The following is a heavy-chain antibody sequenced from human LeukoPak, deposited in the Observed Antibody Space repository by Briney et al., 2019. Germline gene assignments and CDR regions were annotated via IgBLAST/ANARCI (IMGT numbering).Heavy chain of an antibody. D-gene: IGHD3-3*01. CDR2: INHSGST. V-gene: IGHV4-34*01. CDR1: GGSFSGYY. J-gene: IGHJ4*02. CDR3: ARVRSDFWSGRRFDY. Sequence: SETLSLTCAVYGGSFSGYYWSWIRQPPGKGLEWIGEINHSGSTNYNPSLKSRVTISVDTSKNQFSLKLSSVTAADTAVYYCARVRSDFWSGRRFDYWGQGTLVTVSS.